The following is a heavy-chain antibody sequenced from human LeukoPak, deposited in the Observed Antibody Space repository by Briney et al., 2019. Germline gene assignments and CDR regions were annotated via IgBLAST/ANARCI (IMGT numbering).Heavy chain of an antibody. J-gene: IGHJ6*02. CDR1: GGSFSGYY. D-gene: IGHD3-22*01. Sequence: PSETLSLTCAVYGGSFSGYYWSWIRQPPGKGLEWIGGINHSGSTNYNPSLKSRVTISVDTSKNQFSLKLSSVTAADTAVYYCARTDSSGPGDYYYYGMDVWGQGTTVTVSS. CDR2: INHSGST. CDR3: ARTDSSGPGDYYYYGMDV. V-gene: IGHV4-34*01.